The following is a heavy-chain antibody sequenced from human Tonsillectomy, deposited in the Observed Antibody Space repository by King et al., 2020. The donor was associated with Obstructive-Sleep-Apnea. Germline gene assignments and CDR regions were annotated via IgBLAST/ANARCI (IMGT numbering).Heavy chain of an antibody. CDR3: ARDRVADYYDSSGYLFPLIDY. V-gene: IGHV7-4-1*02. J-gene: IGHJ4*02. CDR1: GYTFTSYA. Sequence: VQLVESGSELKKPGASVKVSCTASGYTFTSYAMNWVQQAPGQGLEWMGWINTNTGNPTYAQGFTGRFVFSLDTSVSTAYLQISSLKAEDTAVYYCARDRVADYYDSSGYLFPLIDYWGQGTLVTVSS. D-gene: IGHD3-22*01. CDR2: INTNTGNP.